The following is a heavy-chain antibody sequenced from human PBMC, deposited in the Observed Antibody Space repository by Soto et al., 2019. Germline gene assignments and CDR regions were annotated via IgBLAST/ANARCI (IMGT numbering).Heavy chain of an antibody. Sequence: ARSLRLSCAASGFTFSSYSMNWVRQAPPQGLERVSSISSSSSYIYYADSVKGRFTISRDSSKNTLYLQMNSLRAEDTAVYYCAKDSYMITFGGVIKKPFDYCGEGTLVSVSS. J-gene: IGHJ4*02. V-gene: IGHV3-21*04. CDR3: AKDSYMITFGGVIKKPFDY. CDR1: GFTFSSYS. D-gene: IGHD3-16*02. CDR2: ISSSSSYI.